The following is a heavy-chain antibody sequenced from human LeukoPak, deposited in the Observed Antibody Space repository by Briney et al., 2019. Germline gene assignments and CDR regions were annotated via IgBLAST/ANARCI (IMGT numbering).Heavy chain of an antibody. Sequence: TGGSLRLSCAASGFTFSSYEMNWVRQAPGKGLEWISYISSSGSTIYYADSAKGRFTISRDNAKNSLYLQMNSLRAEDTAVYYCASRELWSPYYYYMDVWGKGTTVTISS. V-gene: IGHV3-48*03. CDR3: ASRELWSPYYYYMDV. D-gene: IGHD3-10*01. CDR1: GFTFSSYE. CDR2: ISSSGSTI. J-gene: IGHJ6*03.